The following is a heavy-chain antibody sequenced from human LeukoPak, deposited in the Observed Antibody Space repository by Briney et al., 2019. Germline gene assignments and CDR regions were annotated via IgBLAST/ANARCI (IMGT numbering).Heavy chain of an antibody. CDR3: ARLTAASFGYYYYYYMDV. CDR2: TYTSGST. D-gene: IGHD6-13*01. Sequence: SETLSLTCTVSGGSISSYYWSWIRQPPGKGLEWIGYTYTSGSTNYNPSLKSRVTISVDTSKNQFSLKLSSVTAADTAVYYCARLTAASFGYYYYYYMDVWGKGTTVTVSS. CDR1: GGSISSYY. J-gene: IGHJ6*03. V-gene: IGHV4-4*09.